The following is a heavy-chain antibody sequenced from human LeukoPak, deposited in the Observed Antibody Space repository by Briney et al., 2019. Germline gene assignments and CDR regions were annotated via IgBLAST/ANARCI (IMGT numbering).Heavy chain of an antibody. V-gene: IGHV4-34*01. CDR1: GGSFSGYY. CDR2: INHSGST. Sequence: KPSETLSLTCAVYGGSFSGYYWSWIRQPPGKGLEWIAEINHSGSTNYNPSLKSRVTISVDTSKNQFSLKLSSVTAADTAVYYCARESRDRRYYYYMDVWGKGTTVTVSS. D-gene: IGHD3-10*01. J-gene: IGHJ6*03. CDR3: ARESRDRRYYYYMDV.